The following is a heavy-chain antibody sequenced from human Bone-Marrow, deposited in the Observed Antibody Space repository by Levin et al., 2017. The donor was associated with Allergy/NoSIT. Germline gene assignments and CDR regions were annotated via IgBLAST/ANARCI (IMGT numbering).Heavy chain of an antibody. CDR2: IISDGSTT. Sequence: GGSLRLSCAASGFTFSSYWMHWVRQAPGKGLVWVSRIISDGSTTSYADSVKGRFTISRDNAKNTPYLQMNSLRAEDTAVYYCARWKWGGYWYFDLWGRGTLVTVSS. J-gene: IGHJ2*01. D-gene: IGHD3-10*01. V-gene: IGHV3-74*01. CDR3: ARWKWGGYWYFDL. CDR1: GFTFSSYW.